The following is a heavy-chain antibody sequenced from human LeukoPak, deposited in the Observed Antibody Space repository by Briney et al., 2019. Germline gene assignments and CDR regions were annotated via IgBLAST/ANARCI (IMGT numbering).Heavy chain of an antibody. D-gene: IGHD2-2*01. V-gene: IGHV3-21*01. CDR1: GFTFSSYG. CDR2: LSTSSSYI. CDR3: ARDPGDCSSSRCPTGAFDI. J-gene: IGHJ3*02. Sequence: GGSLRLSCAASGFTFSSYGMNWVRQAPGKGLEWVSSLSTSSSYIYYADSVKGRFTISRDNAKNSLFLQMNSLRAEDTAVYYCARDPGDCSSSRCPTGAFDIWGQGTMVTVSS.